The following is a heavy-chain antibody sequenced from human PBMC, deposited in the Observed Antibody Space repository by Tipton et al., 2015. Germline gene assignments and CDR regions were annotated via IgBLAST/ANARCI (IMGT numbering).Heavy chain of an antibody. D-gene: IGHD2-2*03. CDR3: ARQTYGYCTSSNCYDGAFDI. J-gene: IGHJ3*02. CDR2: IQYSGST. Sequence: TLSLTCSVSSDSISKYYWSWIRQPPGKELEWIGYIQYSGSTNYNPSLKSRATISVDTSKIQFSLKLNSVTAADTAVYYCARQTYGYCTSSNCYDGAFDIWGQGTVVTVSP. CDR1: SDSISKYY. V-gene: IGHV4-59*01.